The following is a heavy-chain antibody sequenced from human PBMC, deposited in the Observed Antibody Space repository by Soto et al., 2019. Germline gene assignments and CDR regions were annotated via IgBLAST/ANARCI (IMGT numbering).Heavy chain of an antibody. CDR3: ARESHDILTGPPWVWYFDL. Sequence: QVQLQQWGAGPLRPLETLSLTCGVSGGSFSGYSWAWFRRPPGRGWKWIGEINDRGSINYNPSLKSRVSISVDTSKNHYSLNLRSVTAADTAVYYCARESHDILTGPPWVWYFDLWGRGTLVTVSS. CDR1: GGSFSGYS. CDR2: INDRGSI. J-gene: IGHJ2*01. V-gene: IGHV4-34*01. D-gene: IGHD3-9*01.